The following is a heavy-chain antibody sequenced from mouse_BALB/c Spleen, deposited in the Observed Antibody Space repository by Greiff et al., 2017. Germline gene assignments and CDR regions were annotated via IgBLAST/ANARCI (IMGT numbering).Heavy chain of an antibody. CDR3: ARDGYMDY. V-gene: IGHV7-3*02. D-gene: IGHD2-2*01. CDR1: GFTFTDYY. Sequence: EVQLQESGGGLVQPGGSLRPSCATSGFTFTDYYMSWVRQPPGKALEWLGFIRNKANGYTTEYSASVKGRFTISRDNSQSILYLQMNTLRAEDSATYYCARDGYMDYWGQGTSVTVSS. J-gene: IGHJ4*01. CDR2: IRNKANGYTT.